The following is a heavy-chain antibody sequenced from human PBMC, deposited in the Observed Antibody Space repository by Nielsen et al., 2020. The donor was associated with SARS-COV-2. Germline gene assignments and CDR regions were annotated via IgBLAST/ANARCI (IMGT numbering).Heavy chain of an antibody. CDR3: AREGYDRSGYYYDY. CDR1: GFTFSSYG. J-gene: IGHJ4*02. V-gene: IGHV3-33*01. CDR2: IWYDGSNK. Sequence: GESLKISCAASGFTFSSYGMHWVRQAPGKGLEWVADIWYDGSNKYYADSVKGRFTISRDNSKNTLYLQMNSLRAEDTAVYYCAREGYDRSGYYYDYWGQGTLVTVSS. D-gene: IGHD3-22*01.